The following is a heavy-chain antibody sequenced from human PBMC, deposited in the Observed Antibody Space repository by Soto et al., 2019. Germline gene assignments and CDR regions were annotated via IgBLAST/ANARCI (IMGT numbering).Heavy chain of an antibody. J-gene: IGHJ4*02. Sequence: EVQLVESGGGLVLPGGSLRLSCVGSAFSLKTYWMAWVRQAPGKGLECVANIRQYGDETFYVDSVKGRFTIFRDNANNSVYLQMDNLRAEDTGVYYCATGGSGTYYLGPLDYWGQGIMVIVSS. CDR1: AFSLKTYW. V-gene: IGHV3-7*01. CDR2: IRQYGDET. D-gene: IGHD3-10*01. CDR3: ATGGSGTYYLGPLDY.